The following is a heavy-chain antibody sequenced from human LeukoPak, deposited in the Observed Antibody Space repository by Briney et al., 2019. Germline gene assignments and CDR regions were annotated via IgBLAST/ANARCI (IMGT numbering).Heavy chain of an antibody. V-gene: IGHV4-39*01. CDR2: IYYSGST. CDR3: ARSPSTFYYFDY. CDR1: GGSISSSSYY. J-gene: IGHJ4*02. D-gene: IGHD1-1*01. Sequence: SETLSLXCTVSGGSISSSSYYWGWIRQPPGKGLEWIGSIYYSGSTYYNPSLKSRVTISVDTSKNQFSLKLSSVTAADTAVYYCARSPSTFYYFDYWGQGTLVTVSS.